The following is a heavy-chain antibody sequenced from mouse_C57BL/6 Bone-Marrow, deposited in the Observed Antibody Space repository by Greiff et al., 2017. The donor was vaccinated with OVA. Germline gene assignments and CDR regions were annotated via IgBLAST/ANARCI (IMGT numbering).Heavy chain of an antibody. J-gene: IGHJ1*03. CDR3: ASLPDYYGSSSYWYFDV. CDR1: GFTFTDYY. V-gene: IGHV7-3*01. Sequence: EVMLVESGGGLVQPGGSLSLSCAASGFTFTDYYMSWVRQPPGKALEWLGFIRNKANGYTTEYSASVKGRFTISRDNSQSILYLQMNALRAEDSATYYCASLPDYYGSSSYWYFDVWGTGTTVTVSS. D-gene: IGHD1-1*01. CDR2: IRNKANGYTT.